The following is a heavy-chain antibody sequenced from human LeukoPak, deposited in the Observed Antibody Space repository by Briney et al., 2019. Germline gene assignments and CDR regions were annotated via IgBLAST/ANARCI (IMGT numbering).Heavy chain of an antibody. CDR2: ISSSSSYI. V-gene: IGHV3-21*04. CDR1: GFTFSSYS. J-gene: IGHJ4*02. D-gene: IGHD6-13*01. CDR3: ARGSGSSWYFYFDY. Sequence: GGSLRLSCAASGFTFSSYSMNWVRQAPGKGLEWVSSISSSSSYIYYADSVKGRFTISRDNAKNSLYLQMNSLRAEDTALYYCARGSGSSWYFYFDYWGQGTLVTVSS.